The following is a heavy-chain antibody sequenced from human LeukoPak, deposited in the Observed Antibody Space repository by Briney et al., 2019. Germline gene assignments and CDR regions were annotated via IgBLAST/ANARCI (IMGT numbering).Heavy chain of an antibody. CDR3: ARWNREIRWYDP. D-gene: IGHD1-1*01. J-gene: IGHJ5*02. CDR2: IGTSGGT. CDR1: GDSIISDVYY. V-gene: IGHV4-61*02. Sequence: SQTLSLTCTISGDSIISDVYYWSWIRQPAGKGLKWIGRIGTSGGTNYNPSLKSRLTISLDTSKNEFSLTVSSVTAADTAVYYCARWNREIRWYDPWGQGTLVTVSS.